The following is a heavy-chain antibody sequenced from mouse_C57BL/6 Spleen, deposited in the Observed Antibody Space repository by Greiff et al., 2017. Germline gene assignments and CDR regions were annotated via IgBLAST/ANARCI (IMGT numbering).Heavy chain of an antibody. CDR3: ARDYDYGGLDY. V-gene: IGHV1-82*01. D-gene: IGHD2-4*01. J-gene: IGHJ4*01. CDR1: GYAFSSSW. Sequence: VQLQQSGPELVKPGAPVKISCKASGYAFSSSWMNWVKQRPGKGLEWIGRIYPGDGDTNYNGKFKGKATLTADKSSRTAYMQLSSLTSEDSAVYFCARDYDYGGLDYWGQGTSVTVSS. CDR2: IYPGDGDT.